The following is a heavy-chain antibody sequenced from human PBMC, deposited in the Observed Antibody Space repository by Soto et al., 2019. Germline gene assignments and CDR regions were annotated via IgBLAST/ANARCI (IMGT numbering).Heavy chain of an antibody. CDR1: GGSIRSGGYS. CDR2: IYHSGST. J-gene: IGHJ5*02. V-gene: IGHV4-30-2*01. D-gene: IGHD2-2*01. CDR3: ARVPDR. Sequence: SETLSVTCAVAGGSIRSGGYSWSWIRQPPGKGLEWIGCIYHSGSTYYNPSLKSRVTISVDRSKNQFSLKLSSVAAADTAVYYCARVPDRWGQGTLVTVSS.